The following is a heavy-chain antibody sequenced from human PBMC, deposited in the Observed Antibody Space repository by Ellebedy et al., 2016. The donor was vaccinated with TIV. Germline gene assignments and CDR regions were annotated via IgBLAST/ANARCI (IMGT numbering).Heavy chain of an antibody. Sequence: PETLSLTXPVSGASISTYSWTWIRQPPGKGLEWMGYFLRGGDTNYNPSLESRVFMSIDTSRNQFSLSLSSVTAADTGLYFCASFDYDVEGYYGLDVWGQGTTVTVSS. CDR1: GASISTYS. D-gene: IGHD3-16*01. CDR2: FLRGGDT. CDR3: ASFDYDVEGYYGLDV. V-gene: IGHV4-59*01. J-gene: IGHJ6*02.